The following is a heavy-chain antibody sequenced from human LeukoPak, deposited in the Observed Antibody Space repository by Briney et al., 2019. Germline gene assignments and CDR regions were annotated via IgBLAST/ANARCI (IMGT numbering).Heavy chain of an antibody. CDR1: GFTFTNYY. V-gene: IGHV1-46*01. CDR2: INPNGRST. J-gene: IGHJ3*02. CDR3: ARGPSGAFDI. Sequence: ASVKVSFKASGFTFTNYYMHWVRQAPGQGLEWMGLINPNGRSTSYPQKFQGRVTMTRDTSTSTVYMELSSLRSEDTAVYYCARGPSGAFDIWGQGTMVTVSS.